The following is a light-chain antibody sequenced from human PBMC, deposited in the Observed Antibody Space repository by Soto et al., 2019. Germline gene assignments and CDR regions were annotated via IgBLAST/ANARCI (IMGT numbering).Light chain of an antibody. CDR1: SSDVGGYNY. CDR2: EVS. Sequence: ALTQPPSASGSPGQSVTISCTGTSSDVGGYNYISWYQQHPGKAPKLMIYEVSKRPSGVPDRFSGSKSGNTASLTVSGLQAEDEADYFCSSYAGSNNYVFGTGTKVTVL. J-gene: IGLJ1*01. V-gene: IGLV2-8*01. CDR3: SSYAGSNNYV.